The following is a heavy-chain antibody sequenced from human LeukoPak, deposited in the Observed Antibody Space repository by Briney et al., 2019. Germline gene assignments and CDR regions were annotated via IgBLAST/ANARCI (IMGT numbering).Heavy chain of an antibody. CDR1: GFTFSSYW. D-gene: IGHD6-13*01. Sequence: GGSLRLSCAASGFTFSSYWMSWVRQAPGKGLEWVANIKQDGSEKYYVDSVKGRFTISRDNSKNTLYLQMNSLRAEDTAVYYCAKGADRHLVLNSLDYWGQGTLVTVSS. CDR2: IKQDGSEK. V-gene: IGHV3-7*03. CDR3: AKGADRHLVLNSLDY. J-gene: IGHJ4*02.